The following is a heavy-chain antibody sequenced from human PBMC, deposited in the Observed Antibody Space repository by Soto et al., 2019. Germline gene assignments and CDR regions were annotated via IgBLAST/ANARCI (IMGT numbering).Heavy chain of an antibody. Sequence: GWSLRLSCAPSGFTFISYGMHWVRQAPGKGLEWVAVISYDGSNKYYADSVKGRFTISRDNSKNTLYLQMNSLRAEDTAVYYCAKDRYFAYFDYWGQGTLVTVSS. CDR3: AKDRYFAYFDY. CDR1: GFTFISYG. J-gene: IGHJ4*02. CDR2: ISYDGSNK. D-gene: IGHD3-9*01. V-gene: IGHV3-30*18.